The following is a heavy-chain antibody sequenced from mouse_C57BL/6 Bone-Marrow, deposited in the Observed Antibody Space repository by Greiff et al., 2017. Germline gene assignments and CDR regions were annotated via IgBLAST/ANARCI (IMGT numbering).Heavy chain of an antibody. CDR1: GYTFTDYY. CDR3: ARGGYEGDY. J-gene: IGHJ2*01. V-gene: IGHV1-19*01. CDR2: INPYNGGT. Sequence: EVQLQQSGPVLVKPGASVKMSCKASGYTFTDYYMNWVKQSHGKSLEWIGVINPYNGGTSYNQKFKGKATLTVDKSSSTAYMGLNILTSEATAVYYCARGGYEGDYWGQGTTLTVSS. D-gene: IGHD3-1*01.